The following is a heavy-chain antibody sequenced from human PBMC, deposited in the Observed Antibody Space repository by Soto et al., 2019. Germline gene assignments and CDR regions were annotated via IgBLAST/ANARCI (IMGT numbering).Heavy chain of an antibody. CDR3: ARGRGYSYGLDP. D-gene: IGHD5-12*01. CDR2: IHYRRST. Sequence: ETLSLTFSVSGCSISIYYWRWIRQPPGLALEWIGYIHYRRSTNYNPSLKSRVTISLDTSKNLFSLKLSSVTAADTAVYYCARGRGYSYGLDPGGQGTLVTVS. V-gene: IGHV4-59*08. CDR1: GCSISIYY. J-gene: IGHJ5*02.